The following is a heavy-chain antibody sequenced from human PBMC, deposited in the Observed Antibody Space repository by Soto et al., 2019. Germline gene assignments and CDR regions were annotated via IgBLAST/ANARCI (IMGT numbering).Heavy chain of an antibody. Sequence: ASVKVSCKASGYTFTSYGISWVRQAPGQGLEWMGWISAYNGNTNYAQKLQGRVTMTTDTSTSTAYMELRSLRSDDTAVYYCARDALPSAGRNYYYYYYMDVWGKGTTVTVSS. CDR1: GYTFTSYG. V-gene: IGHV1-18*01. J-gene: IGHJ6*03. CDR3: ARDALPSAGRNYYYYYYMDV. CDR2: ISAYNGNT.